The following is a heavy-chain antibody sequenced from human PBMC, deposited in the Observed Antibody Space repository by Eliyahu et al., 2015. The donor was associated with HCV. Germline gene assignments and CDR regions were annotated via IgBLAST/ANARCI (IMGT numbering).Heavy chain of an antibody. V-gene: IGHV2-5*02. CDR2: IYWDDDK. D-gene: IGHD3-22*01. Sequence: QITLKESGPTLVKPTQTLTLTCTFSGFSLSTSGVGVGWIRQPPGKALEWLALIYWDDDKRYSPSLKSRLTITKDTSKNQVVLTMTNMDPVDTATYYCAHRQTSYYDSSGYYGYWGQGTLVTVSS. J-gene: IGHJ4*02. CDR1: GFSLSTSGVG. CDR3: AHRQTSYYDSSGYYGY.